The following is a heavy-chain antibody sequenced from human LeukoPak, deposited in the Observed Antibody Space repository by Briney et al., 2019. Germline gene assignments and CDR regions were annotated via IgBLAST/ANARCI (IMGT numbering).Heavy chain of an antibody. CDR2: INAGNDDT. D-gene: IGHD2-15*01. CDR3: ARERWHCRGNDCYSVYYYGLDV. J-gene: IGHJ6*02. CDR1: GFPFTNYA. V-gene: IGHV1-3*01. Sequence: GASVKFSCKASGFPFTNYAFHWVRQAPGQRLEWLGWINAGNDDTKYSQKFQGRVTITRDTSANTAYMELSSLTSDDTAVYYCARERWHCRGNDCYSVYYYGLDVWGQGTTVTVSS.